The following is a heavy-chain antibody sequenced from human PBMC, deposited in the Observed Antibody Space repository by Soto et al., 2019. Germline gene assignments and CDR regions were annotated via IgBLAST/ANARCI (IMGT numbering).Heavy chain of an antibody. D-gene: IGHD6-19*01. CDR3: ARIYGSGWYRTNNWFDP. CDR2: IYYSGST. Sequence: SETLSLTCTVSGGSISSYYWSWIRQPPGKGLEWIGYIYYSGSTNYNPSLRSRVTISVDTSKNQFSLKLSSVTAADTAVYYCARIYGSGWYRTNNWFDPWGQGTLVTVS. V-gene: IGHV4-59*01. CDR1: GGSISSYY. J-gene: IGHJ5*02.